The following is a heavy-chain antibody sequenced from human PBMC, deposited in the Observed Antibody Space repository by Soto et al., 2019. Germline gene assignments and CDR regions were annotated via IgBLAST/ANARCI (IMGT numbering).Heavy chain of an antibody. CDR2: ISYDGSNQ. CDR3: ARVSGSFSRMYYFDC. J-gene: IGHJ4*02. D-gene: IGHD1-26*01. Sequence: QEQLVESGGGVVQPGRSLRLSCAASGFTFSSFAVHWVRQAPGKGLEWVAGISYDGSNQYYAASVKGRFTISRDNSKNTLDLQMNSLRAEDTAVYYCARVSGSFSRMYYFDCWGQGTLVTVSS. CDR1: GFTFSSFA. V-gene: IGHV3-30-3*01.